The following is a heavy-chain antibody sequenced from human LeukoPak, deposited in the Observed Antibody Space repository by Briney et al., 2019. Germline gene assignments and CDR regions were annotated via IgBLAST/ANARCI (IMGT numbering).Heavy chain of an antibody. CDR2: ISSSGTTI. CDR3: ARTPSSPDY. D-gene: IGHD2-15*01. J-gene: IGHJ4*02. Sequence: PGGSLRLSCAASEFTFSSHTMNWVRQAPGKGLEWVSYISSSGTTIYYADSVKGRFTISRDNAKNSLYLQMNSLRAEDTAVYYCARTPSSPDYWGQGTLVTVSS. V-gene: IGHV3-48*04. CDR1: EFTFSSHT.